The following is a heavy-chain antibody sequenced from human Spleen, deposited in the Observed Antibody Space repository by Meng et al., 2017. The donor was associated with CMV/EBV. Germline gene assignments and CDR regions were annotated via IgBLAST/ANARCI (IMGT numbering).Heavy chain of an antibody. CDR2: ISNDGSQK. D-gene: IGHD3-22*01. J-gene: IGHJ4*02. CDR3: AKDPGLRGSYYYDSSGFDY. Sequence: GESLKISCAASGFTLSSYAVHWVRQAPGKGLEWVAVISNDGSQKFYADSVKGRFTISRDNSKNTLYLQMNSLRPEDTAVYYCAKDPGLRGSYYYDSSGFDYWGQGTLVTVSS. V-gene: IGHV3-30*04. CDR1: GFTLSSYA.